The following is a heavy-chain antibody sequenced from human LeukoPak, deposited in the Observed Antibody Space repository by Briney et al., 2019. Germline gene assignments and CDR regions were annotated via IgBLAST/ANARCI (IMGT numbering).Heavy chain of an antibody. CDR3: AREELKMVRGVIMTYYYYGMDV. Sequence: ASVKVSCKASGYTFTSYGISWVRQVPGQGLEWMGWISAYNGNTNYAQKLQGRVTMTTDTSTSTAYMELRSLRSDDTAVYYCAREELKMVRGVIMTYYYYGMDVWGQGTTVTVSS. V-gene: IGHV1-18*01. D-gene: IGHD3-10*01. J-gene: IGHJ6*02. CDR2: ISAYNGNT. CDR1: GYTFTSYG.